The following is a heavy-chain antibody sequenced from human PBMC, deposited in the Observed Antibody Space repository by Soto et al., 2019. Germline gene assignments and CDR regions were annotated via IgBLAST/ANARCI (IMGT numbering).Heavy chain of an antibody. CDR2: IIPMFGRA. CDR3: ARDMKPVFGVVTYNWFDP. CDR1: GGSFINYG. V-gene: IGHV1-69*12. Sequence: QVQLVQSGAEVKEPGSSVKVSCKASGGSFINYGFNWVRQAPGQGLEWMGGIIPMFGRANYAQKFQGRVTITADGATTTAYMELSSLTSEDTALYYCARDMKPVFGVVTYNWFDPWGQGTLVTVS. D-gene: IGHD3-3*01. J-gene: IGHJ5*02.